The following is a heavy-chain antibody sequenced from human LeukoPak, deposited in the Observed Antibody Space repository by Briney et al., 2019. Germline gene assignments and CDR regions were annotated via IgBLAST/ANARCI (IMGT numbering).Heavy chain of an antibody. Sequence: LETLSLTCTVSGASISRHYWSWIRQPPGKGLEWSGLISTSGGTSYNPSLKSRVTISADTSKSQFSLDVHSVTAADTAVYYCARHEKEIALADVAFDICGQGTLITISS. CDR2: ISTSGGT. J-gene: IGHJ3*02. V-gene: IGHV4-4*07. CDR3: ARHEKEIALADVAFDI. CDR1: GASISRHY. D-gene: IGHD2-21*01.